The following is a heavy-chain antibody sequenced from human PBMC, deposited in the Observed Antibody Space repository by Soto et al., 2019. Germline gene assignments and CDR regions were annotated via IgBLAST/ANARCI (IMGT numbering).Heavy chain of an antibody. D-gene: IGHD6-13*01. V-gene: IGHV3-33*01. CDR3: AREGAAADPMTQIYYYYGMDV. CDR2: IWYDGSNK. Sequence: GGSLRLSCAASGFTFSSYGMHWVRQAPGKGLEWVAVIWYDGSNKYYADSVKGRFTISRDNSKNTLYLQMNSLRAEDTAVYYCAREGAAADPMTQIYYYYGMDVWGQGTTVTVSS. J-gene: IGHJ6*02. CDR1: GFTFSSYG.